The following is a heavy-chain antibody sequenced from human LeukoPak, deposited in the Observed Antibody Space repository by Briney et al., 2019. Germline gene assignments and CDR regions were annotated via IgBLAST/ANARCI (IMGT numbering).Heavy chain of an antibody. Sequence: PSETLSLTCTVSGGSISSYYWSWIRQPPGKGLEWIGYIYYSGSTNYNPSLKSRVTISVDTSKNQFSLKLSSVTAADTAVYYCARVSGIAVAGTSPDPFDPWGQGTLVTVSS. CDR3: ARVSGIAVAGTSPDPFDP. CDR1: GGSISSYY. CDR2: IYYSGST. J-gene: IGHJ5*02. V-gene: IGHV4-59*01. D-gene: IGHD6-19*01.